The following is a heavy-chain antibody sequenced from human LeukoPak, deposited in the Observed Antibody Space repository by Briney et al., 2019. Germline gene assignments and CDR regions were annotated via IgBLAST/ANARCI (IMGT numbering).Heavy chain of an antibody. J-gene: IGHJ4*02. Sequence: ASVKVSCKASGYTFTSYYMHWVRQAPGQGLEWVGIINPSGDPTTYAQKFQGRVTMTRDTSISTAYMELSSLRSDDTAVYYCARDRGVVVVAGIDYWGQGTLVTVSS. CDR1: GYTFTSYY. V-gene: IGHV1-46*01. CDR2: INPSGDPT. D-gene: IGHD6-19*01. CDR3: ARDRGVVVVAGIDY.